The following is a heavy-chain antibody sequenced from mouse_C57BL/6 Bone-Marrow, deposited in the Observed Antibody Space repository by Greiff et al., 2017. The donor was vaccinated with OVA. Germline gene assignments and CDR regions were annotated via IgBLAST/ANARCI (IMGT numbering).Heavy chain of an antibody. J-gene: IGHJ1*03. D-gene: IGHD1-1*01. CDR2: IYPGSGST. CDR3: ARSSYGSSYWYFDV. V-gene: IGHV1-55*01. Sequence: QVQLQESGAELVKPGASVKMSCKASGYTFTSYWITWVKQRPGQGLEWIGDIYPGSGSTNYNEKFKSKATLTVDTSSSTAYMQLSSLTSEDSAVYYCARSSYGSSYWYFDVWGTGTTVTVSS. CDR1: GYTFTSYW.